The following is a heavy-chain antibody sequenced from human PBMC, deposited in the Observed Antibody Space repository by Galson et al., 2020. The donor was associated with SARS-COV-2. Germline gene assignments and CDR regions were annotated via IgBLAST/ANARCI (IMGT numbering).Heavy chain of an antibody. CDR2: IYYSGST. V-gene: IGHV4-31*03. Sequence: SETLSLTCTVSGGSISSGGYYWSWIRQHPGKGLEWIGYIYYSGSTYYNPSLKSRVTISVDTSKNQFSLKLSSVTAAETAVYYCARDVYCSSTSCQNYFDYWGQGTLVTVSS. CDR1: GGSISSGGYY. J-gene: IGHJ4*02. CDR3: ARDVYCSSTSCQNYFDY. D-gene: IGHD2-2*01.